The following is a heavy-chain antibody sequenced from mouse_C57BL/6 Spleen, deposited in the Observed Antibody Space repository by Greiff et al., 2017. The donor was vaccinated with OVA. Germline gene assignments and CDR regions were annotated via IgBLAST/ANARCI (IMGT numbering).Heavy chain of an antibody. Sequence: EVHLVESGPGLVKPSQSLSLTCSVTGYSITSGYYWNWIRQFPGNKLEWMGYISYDGSNNYNPSLKNRISITRDTSKNQFFLKLNSVTTEDTATYYCARSYLFAYWGQGTLVTVSA. V-gene: IGHV3-6*01. CDR1: GYSITSGYY. J-gene: IGHJ3*01. CDR3: ARSYLFAY. CDR2: ISYDGSN. D-gene: IGHD5-5*01.